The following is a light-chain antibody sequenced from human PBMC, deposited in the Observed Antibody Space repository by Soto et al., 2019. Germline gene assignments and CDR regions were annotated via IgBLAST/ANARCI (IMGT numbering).Light chain of an antibody. CDR3: QVWDRSSDHPV. V-gene: IGLV3-21*04. Sequence: SYELTQPPSVSVAPGKTARITCGGNNIGSKSVHWNQQKPGQAPVVVIYYDSDRPSGIPERFSGSNSGNTATLTISRVEAGDEADYYCQVWDRSSDHPVFGGGTKLTVL. J-gene: IGLJ2*01. CDR2: YDS. CDR1: NIGSKS.